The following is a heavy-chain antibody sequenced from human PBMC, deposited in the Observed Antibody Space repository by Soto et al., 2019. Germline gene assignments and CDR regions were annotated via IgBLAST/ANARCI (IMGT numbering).Heavy chain of an antibody. CDR2: ISYDGSNK. CDR3: VKDKARGGYYSVADY. D-gene: IGHD3-22*01. CDR1: GFTFSSYG. Sequence: QVQLVESGGGVVQPGRSLRLSCAASGFTFSSYGMHWVRQAPGKGLEWVAVISYDGSNKYYADSVKGRFTISRDNSKNTLYLQMNSLRAEDTAVYYCVKDKARGGYYSVADYWGQGTLVTVSS. J-gene: IGHJ4*02. V-gene: IGHV3-30*18.